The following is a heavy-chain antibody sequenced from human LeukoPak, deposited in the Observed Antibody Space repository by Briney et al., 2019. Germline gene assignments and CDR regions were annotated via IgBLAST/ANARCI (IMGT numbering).Heavy chain of an antibody. Sequence: GGSLRLSCAASGFTFSTYTMYWVRHPPGKRLEWVSIIGNNGGGIHYADSVRGRFTISRDNSKNALHLQMNSLRVEDTAVYYCAIDPNWGTHSWGQGVLVTVSS. J-gene: IGHJ4*02. D-gene: IGHD7-27*01. CDR2: IGNNGGGI. CDR1: GFTFSTYT. CDR3: AIDPNWGTHS. V-gene: IGHV3-23*01.